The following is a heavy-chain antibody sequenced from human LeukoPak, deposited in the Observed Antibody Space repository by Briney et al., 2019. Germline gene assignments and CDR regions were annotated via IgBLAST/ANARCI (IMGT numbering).Heavy chain of an antibody. CDR1: GGSISSGGYS. J-gene: IGHJ4*02. D-gene: IGHD1-26*01. CDR2: IYYSGST. CDR3: ASGVGATPDY. V-gene: IGHV4-30-4*07. Sequence: SETLSLTCAVSGGSISSGGYSWSWIRQPPGKGLEWIGYIYYSGSTYYNPSLKSRVTISVDTSKNQFSLKLSSVTAADTAVYYCASGVGATPDYWGQGTLVTVSS.